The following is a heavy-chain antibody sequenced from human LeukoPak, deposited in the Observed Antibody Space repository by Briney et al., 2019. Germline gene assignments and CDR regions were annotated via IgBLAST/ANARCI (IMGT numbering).Heavy chain of an antibody. Sequence: SETLSLTCTVSGGSISSGDYYWSWIRQPPGKGLEWIGYIYYSGSTYYNPSLKSRVTIPVDTSKNQFSLKLSSVTAADTAVYYCARGLYGDYVNYFDYWGQGTLVTVSS. V-gene: IGHV4-30-4*08. D-gene: IGHD4-17*01. J-gene: IGHJ4*02. CDR3: ARGLYGDYVNYFDY. CDR1: GGSISSGDYY. CDR2: IYYSGST.